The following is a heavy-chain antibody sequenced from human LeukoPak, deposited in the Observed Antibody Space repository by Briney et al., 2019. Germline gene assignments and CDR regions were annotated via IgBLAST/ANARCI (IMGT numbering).Heavy chain of an antibody. CDR2: IYWNDDK. Sequence: ESGPTLVKPTQTLTLTCTLSGSSLSTSGVGVGWIRQPPGKALEWLALIYWNDDKRYSPSLKSRLTITKDTSKNQVVLTMTNMDPVDTATYYCAHSVGFRGGYYDFWSGPQYYFDYWGQGTLVTVSS. CDR1: GSSLSTSGVG. V-gene: IGHV2-5*01. D-gene: IGHD3-3*01. J-gene: IGHJ4*02. CDR3: AHSVGFRGGYYDFWSGPQYYFDY.